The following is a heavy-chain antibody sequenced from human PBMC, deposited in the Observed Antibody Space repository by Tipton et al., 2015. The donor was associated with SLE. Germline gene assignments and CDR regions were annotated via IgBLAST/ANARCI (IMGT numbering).Heavy chain of an antibody. V-gene: IGHV4-59*01. CDR1: GVSIGSYY. D-gene: IGHD3-10*01. CDR3: ARDRAFYYGSGPDAFDI. J-gene: IGHJ3*02. CDR2: IHYSGST. Sequence: TLSLTCSVSGVSIGSYYWSWIRQPPGKGLEWIGYIHYSGSTNYNPSLESRVTMSVDTSNNQFSLRLSSVTAADTAVYYCARDRAFYYGSGPDAFDIWGQGTMVTVSS.